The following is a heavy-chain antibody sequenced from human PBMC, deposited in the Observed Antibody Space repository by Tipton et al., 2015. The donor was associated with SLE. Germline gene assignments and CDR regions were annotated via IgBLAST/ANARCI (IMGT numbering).Heavy chain of an antibody. CDR2: IYYSGST. Sequence: TLSLTCTVSGGSISTYYWSWIRQLPGKGLEWIGYIYYSGSTNYNPSLKSRVTISVDTSKNQFSLKLSSVTAADTAVYYCARHMITGGEFDYWGQGTLVTVSS. CDR1: GGSISTYY. J-gene: IGHJ4*02. CDR3: ARHMITGGEFDY. V-gene: IGHV4-59*08. D-gene: IGHD3-16*01.